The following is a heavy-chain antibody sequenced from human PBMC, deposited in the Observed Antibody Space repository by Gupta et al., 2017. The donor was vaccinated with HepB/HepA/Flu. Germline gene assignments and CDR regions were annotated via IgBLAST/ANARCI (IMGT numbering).Heavy chain of an antibody. CDR2: LSFDGSVK. J-gene: IGHJ4*02. D-gene: IGHD6-13*01. CDR3: AKDTHNGYSISWSTFHS. CDR1: GFPFYNYG. Sequence: QVQLVESGGGVVQPGRSLRLSCAASGFPFYNYGMHWVRQGPGKGLEWVALLSFDGSVKYYSDSVKGRFTISRDNSKNTLYLQMNSLRDEDTAVYYCAKDTHNGYSISWSTFHSWGQGTLVAVSS. V-gene: IGHV3-30*18.